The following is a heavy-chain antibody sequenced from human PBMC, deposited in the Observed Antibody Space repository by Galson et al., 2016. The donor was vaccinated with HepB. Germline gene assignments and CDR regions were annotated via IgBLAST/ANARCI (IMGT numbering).Heavy chain of an antibody. CDR2: VSGHAGST. CDR3: AKANIIMVTLGVFLDT. D-gene: IGHD2-15*01. J-gene: IGHJ1*01. CDR1: GFPFNTYA. V-gene: IGHV3-23*01. Sequence: SLRLSCAASGFPFNTYAMTWVRQAPGKGLEWVSGVSGHAGSTYYADSVKGRFAISRDNFKNTLSLQMNSLRADDTAVYFCAKANIIMVTLGVFLDTWGQGTLVTVSS.